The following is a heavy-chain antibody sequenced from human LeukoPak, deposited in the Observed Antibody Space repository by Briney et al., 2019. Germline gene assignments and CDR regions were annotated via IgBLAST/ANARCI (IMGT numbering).Heavy chain of an antibody. Sequence: GESLKISCKGSGYSFTSYWISWVRQMPGKGLEWMGRIDPSDSYTNYSPSFQGHVTISADKSISTAYLQWSSLKASDTAMYYCARRYCSGGSYYSSFDYWGQGTLVTVSS. CDR1: GYSFTSYW. J-gene: IGHJ4*02. V-gene: IGHV5-10-1*01. CDR2: IDPSDSYT. D-gene: IGHD2-15*01. CDR3: ARRYCSGGSYYSSFDY.